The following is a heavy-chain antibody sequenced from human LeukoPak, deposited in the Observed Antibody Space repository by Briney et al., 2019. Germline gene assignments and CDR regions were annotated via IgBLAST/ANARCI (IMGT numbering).Heavy chain of an antibody. V-gene: IGHV3-23*01. CDR3: ARDPNGDYIGAFEF. Sequence: GGSLRLSCAASGFTFRNYAVMWVRQAPGQGLEWVSAITSGGSPRYADSVKGRFTISRDNSKNTLYLQMNSLKTEDTAQYFCARDPNGDYIGAFEFWGQGTGVTVSS. J-gene: IGHJ3*01. CDR1: GFTFRNYA. D-gene: IGHD4-17*01. CDR2: ITSGGSP.